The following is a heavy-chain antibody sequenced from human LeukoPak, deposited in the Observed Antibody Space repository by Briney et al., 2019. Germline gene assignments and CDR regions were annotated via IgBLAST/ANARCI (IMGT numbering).Heavy chain of an antibody. CDR3: MSTSNWGSVIFDY. CDR2: MDTNSDNT. Sequence: SVKVSCKASGYNFISYDIHWVRQATGQGLEWMGWMDTNSDNTVYAEKFQGRVTMTRDTSISTAYMELRGLRSEDTAVYYCMSTSNWGSVIFDYWGQGALVTVSS. CDR1: GYNFISYD. V-gene: IGHV1-8*01. J-gene: IGHJ4*02. D-gene: IGHD7-27*01.